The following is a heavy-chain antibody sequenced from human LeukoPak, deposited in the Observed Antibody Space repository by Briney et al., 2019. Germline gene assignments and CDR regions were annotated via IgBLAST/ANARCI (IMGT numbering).Heavy chain of an antibody. J-gene: IGHJ4*02. D-gene: IGHD3-10*01. CDR3: ARDLVDWFGELERRAYYFDY. CDR1: GFTFSSYS. V-gene: IGHV3-21*01. Sequence: PGGSLRLSCAASGFTFSSYSMNWVRQAPGKGLEWVSSISSSSSYIYYADSVKGRFTISRDNAKNSLYLQMNSLRAEDTAVYYCARDLVDWFGELERRAYYFDYWGQGTLVTVSS. CDR2: ISSSSSYI.